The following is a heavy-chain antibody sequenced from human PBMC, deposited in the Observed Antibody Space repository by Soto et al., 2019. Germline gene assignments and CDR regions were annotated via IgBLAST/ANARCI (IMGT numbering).Heavy chain of an antibody. Sequence: LRLSCAASGFNFSSYAMGWIRQAPGKGPEWVAGITTSGDWSGYADSVKGRFTVSRDNSQNTLYLQMNSLRDEDTAVYYCAKGLSPSYLDTLTGPDYWGQGTRVTVSS. J-gene: IGHJ4*02. CDR1: GFNFSSYA. CDR2: ITTSGDWS. CDR3: AKGLSPSYLDTLTGPDY. V-gene: IGHV3-23*01. D-gene: IGHD3-9*01.